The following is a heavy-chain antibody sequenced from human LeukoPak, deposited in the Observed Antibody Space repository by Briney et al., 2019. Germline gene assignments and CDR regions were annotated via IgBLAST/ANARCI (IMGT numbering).Heavy chain of an antibody. J-gene: IGHJ4*02. CDR3: ARDPGSQRVNRLARRGDY. CDR2: IDTNTGIP. V-gene: IGHV7-4-1*04. D-gene: IGHD1-14*01. Sequence: ASVKVSCKASGYTFTNFAMNWVRQAPGQGLEWMGWIDTNTGIPTYAQGFTGRFVFSLDTSVSMVYLQISSLQADDAAVYYCARDPGSQRVNRLARRGDYWGQGTLVTVSS. CDR1: GYTFTNFA.